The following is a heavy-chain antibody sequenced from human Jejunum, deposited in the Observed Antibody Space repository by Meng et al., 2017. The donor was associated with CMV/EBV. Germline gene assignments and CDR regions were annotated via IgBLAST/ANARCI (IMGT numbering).Heavy chain of an antibody. CDR1: GFTFNNYW. CDR3: ARDGDGYNFDY. CDR2: IKGDGSHT. V-gene: IGHV3-74*01. J-gene: IGHJ4*02. Sequence: LSCEASGFTFNNYWMHWVRQAPGKGLEWVSRIKGDGSHTIYADSVKGRFTISRDNAKNTLYLQMNSLRVEDTALYYCARDGDGYNFDYWGQGTLVTVSS. D-gene: IGHD5-24*01.